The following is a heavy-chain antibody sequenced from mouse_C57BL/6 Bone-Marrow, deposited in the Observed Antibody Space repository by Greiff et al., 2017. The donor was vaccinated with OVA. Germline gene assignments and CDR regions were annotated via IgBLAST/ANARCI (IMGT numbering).Heavy chain of an antibody. J-gene: IGHJ4*01. CDR3: ARRGYYYGSIYAMDY. V-gene: IGHV2-2*01. CDR1: GFSLTSYG. CDR2: IWSGGST. D-gene: IGHD1-1*01. Sequence: VQGVESGGGLVQPSQSLSITCTVSGFSLTSYGVHWVRQSPGKGLEWLGVIWSGGSTDYNAAFISRLSISKDNSKSQVFFKMNSLQADDTAIYYCARRGYYYGSIYAMDYWGQGTSVTVSS.